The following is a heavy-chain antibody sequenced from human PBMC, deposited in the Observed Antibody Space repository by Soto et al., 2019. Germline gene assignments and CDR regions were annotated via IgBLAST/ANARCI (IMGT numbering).Heavy chain of an antibody. Sequence: EVQLVESGGGLVHPGRSLRLSCAASGFTFGDYVIHWVRQAPGKGLEWVSGISWNSGVTVYADSVRGRFTVFRDNARNSVYLQMNSLRREDTGLYYCVKGSNYYGMDVWGQGTTVTVSS. CDR1: GFTFGDYV. V-gene: IGHV3-9*01. CDR2: ISWNSGVT. CDR3: VKGSNYYGMDV. J-gene: IGHJ6*02.